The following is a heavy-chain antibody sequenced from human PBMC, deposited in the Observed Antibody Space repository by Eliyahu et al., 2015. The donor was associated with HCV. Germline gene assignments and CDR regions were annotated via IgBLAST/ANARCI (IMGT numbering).Heavy chain of an antibody. CDR2: IHSGGST. CDR1: GFTVSSNY. CDR3: ARDIGGGAYCGGDCYSTAMDV. V-gene: IGHV3-53*02. J-gene: IGHJ6*02. Sequence: EVQLVETGGGLIQPGGSLRLSCAASGFTVSSNYMSWVRQAPGKGLEWVSVIHSGGSTYYADSVKGRFTISRDNSKNTLYLQMNSLRAEDTAVYYCARDIGGGAYCGGDCYSTAMDVWGQGTTVTVSS. D-gene: IGHD2-21*02.